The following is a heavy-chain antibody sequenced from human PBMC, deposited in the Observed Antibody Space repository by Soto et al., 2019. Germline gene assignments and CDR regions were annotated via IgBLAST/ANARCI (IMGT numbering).Heavy chain of an antibody. J-gene: IGHJ6*02. D-gene: IGHD1-26*01. CDR2: IKSKTDGGTT. CDR3: TTAGSYSYYYYGMDV. V-gene: IGHV3-15*01. CDR1: GFTFSSAW. Sequence: PGGSLRLSCAASGFTFSSAWMSWVRQAPGKGLEWVGRIKSKTDGGTTDYAAPVKGRFTISRDDSKNTLYLQMNSLKTEDTAVYYCTTAGSYSYYYYGMDVWGQGTTVTVSS.